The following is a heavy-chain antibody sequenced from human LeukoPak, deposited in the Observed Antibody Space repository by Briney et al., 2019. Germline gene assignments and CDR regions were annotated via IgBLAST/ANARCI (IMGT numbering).Heavy chain of an antibody. CDR2: INPNSGGT. V-gene: IGHV1-2*02. CDR1: GYTFTGYY. CDR3: ASRRIAAAPFDP. D-gene: IGHD6-13*01. J-gene: IGHJ5*02. Sequence: ASVRVSCKASGYTFTGYYMHWVRQAPGQGLEWMGWINPNSGGTNYAQKFQGRVTMTRDTSISTAYMELSRLRSDDTAVYYCASRRIAAAPFDPWGQGTLVTVSS.